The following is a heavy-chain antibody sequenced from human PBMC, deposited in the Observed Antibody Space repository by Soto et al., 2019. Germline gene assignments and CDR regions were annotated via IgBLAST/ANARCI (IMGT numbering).Heavy chain of an antibody. J-gene: IGHJ3*01. CDR3: VKRGRKWGAFDF. V-gene: IGHV3-23*01. CDR1: GFILNNYA. CDR2: IGGTDGDSDGVP. Sequence: VQLLESGGDLVQPGVSLRLSCVASGFILNNYAMSWVRQAPGKGLEWVSTIGGTDGDSDGVPWYEDSVKGRLTISRDSSANTLFLHMDNLRAEDSALYYCVKRGRKWGAFDFWGQGTTVVVSS. D-gene: IGHD7-27*01.